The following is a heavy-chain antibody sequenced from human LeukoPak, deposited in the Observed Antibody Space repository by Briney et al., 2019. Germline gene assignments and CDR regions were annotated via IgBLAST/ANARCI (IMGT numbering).Heavy chain of an antibody. V-gene: IGHV3-48*03. CDR3: AKNAGYSYGLYYFDY. J-gene: IGHJ4*02. Sequence: QTGGSLRLSCAASGFTFSSYEMNWVRQAPGKGLEWVSYISSSGSTIYYADSVKGRFTISRDNSKDTVYLQMDSLRVEDSAVYYCAKNAGYSYGLYYFDYWGQGTLVTVSS. CDR2: ISSSGSTI. D-gene: IGHD5-18*01. CDR1: GFTFSSYE.